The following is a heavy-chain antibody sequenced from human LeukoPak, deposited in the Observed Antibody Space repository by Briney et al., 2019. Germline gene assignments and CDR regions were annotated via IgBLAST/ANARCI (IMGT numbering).Heavy chain of an antibody. CDR2: ISGGGGST. Sequence: GGSLRLSCAASGFTFSHHGMHWVRQAPGKGLEWVSAISGGGGSTYYADSVKGRLTISRDNSKNTLYLQMDSLRAEDTAVYYCAKREFDSSDFDYWGQGTLVTVSS. J-gene: IGHJ4*02. CDR3: AKREFDSSDFDY. CDR1: GFTFSHHG. D-gene: IGHD3-10*01. V-gene: IGHV3-23*01.